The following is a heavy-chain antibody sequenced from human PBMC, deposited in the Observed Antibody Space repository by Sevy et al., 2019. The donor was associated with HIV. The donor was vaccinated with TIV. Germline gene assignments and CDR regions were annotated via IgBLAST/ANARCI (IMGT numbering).Heavy chain of an antibody. CDR3: ARHCTGSSCSHAFDI. CDR2: IYHSRGT. CDR1: GGSFSGYY. V-gene: IGHV4-34*01. J-gene: IGHJ3*02. Sequence: SETLSLTCAVYGGSFSGYYWSRIRQPPGKGLEWIGEIYHSRGTNYNPSLKSRVTISVDTSKNQFSLKLNSVTAADTAVYYCARHCTGSSCSHAFDIWGQGTMVTVSS. D-gene: IGHD2-8*02.